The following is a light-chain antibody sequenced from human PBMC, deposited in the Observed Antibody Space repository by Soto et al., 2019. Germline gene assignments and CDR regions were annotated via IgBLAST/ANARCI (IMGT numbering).Light chain of an antibody. V-gene: IGLV1-44*01. J-gene: IGLJ3*02. CDR2: TTS. Sequence: QPVLTQPPSASGTPGHAVIISCSGTTSNIGSSPVNWYRHLPGTAPRLLIYTTSGRPSGVPDRFSGSKSGTSASLAISGLQSEDEGDYSCAAWDVSLNAWVFGGGTKLTVL. CDR3: AAWDVSLNAWV. CDR1: TSNIGSSP.